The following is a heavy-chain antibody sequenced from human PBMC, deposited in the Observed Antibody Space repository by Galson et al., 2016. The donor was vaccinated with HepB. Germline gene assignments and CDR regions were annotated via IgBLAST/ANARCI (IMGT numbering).Heavy chain of an antibody. CDR3: ARDHGPDGHNLYYYYMDV. J-gene: IGHJ6*03. V-gene: IGHV3-21*04. CDR2: ISVSSSYI. Sequence: SLRLSCAASGFTFNKYYMNWVCQAPGKALQWVSSISVSSSYIYYADSVKGRFTISRDNAKNSPYLQMNTLKSDDTAVYYCARDHGPDGHNLYYYYMDVWGKGTTVTVSS. D-gene: IGHD5-24*01. CDR1: GFTFNKYY.